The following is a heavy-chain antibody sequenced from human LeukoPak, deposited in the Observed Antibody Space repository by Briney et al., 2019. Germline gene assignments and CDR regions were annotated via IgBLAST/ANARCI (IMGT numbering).Heavy chain of an antibody. CDR2: IYTSGST. CDR1: GGSISSYY. CDR3: ARVRTAMELYYFDY. V-gene: IGHV4-4*07. Sequence: SETLSLTCTVSGGSISSYYWSWIRQPAGKGLEWIGRIYTSGSTNYNPSLKSRVTISVDTSKNQFSLKLSSVTAADTAVYYCARVRTAMELYYFDYWGQGTLVTVSS. D-gene: IGHD5-18*01. J-gene: IGHJ4*02.